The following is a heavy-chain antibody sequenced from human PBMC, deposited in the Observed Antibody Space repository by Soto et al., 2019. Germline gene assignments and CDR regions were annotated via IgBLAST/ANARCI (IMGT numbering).Heavy chain of an antibody. CDR3: ARAKYNWNDFYYYYMDV. J-gene: IGHJ6*03. Sequence: SETLSLTCTVSGGSISSYYWSWIRQPPGKGLEWIGYIYYSGSTNYNPSLKSRVTISVDTSKNQFSLKLSSVTAADTAVYYCARAKYNWNDFYYYYMDVWGKGTTVTVSS. D-gene: IGHD1-1*01. CDR2: IYYSGST. CDR1: GGSISSYY. V-gene: IGHV4-59*01.